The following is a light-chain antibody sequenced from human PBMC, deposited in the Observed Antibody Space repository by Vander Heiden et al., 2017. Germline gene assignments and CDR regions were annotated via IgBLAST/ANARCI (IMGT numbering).Light chain of an antibody. CDR3: QQYYSTPT. CDR2: WAS. CDR1: QSVLYSSNNKNY. J-gene: IGKJ3*01. V-gene: IGKV4-1*01. Sequence: DIVMNQSPDSLAVSLGERATINCKSSQSVLYSSNNKNYLAWYQQKPGQPPKLLIYWASTRESGVPDRFSGSGSGTDFTLTISSLQAEDVAVYYCQQYYSTPTFGPGTKVDIK.